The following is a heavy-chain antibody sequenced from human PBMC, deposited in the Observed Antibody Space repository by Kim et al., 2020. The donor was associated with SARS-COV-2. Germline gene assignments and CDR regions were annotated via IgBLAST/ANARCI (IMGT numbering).Heavy chain of an antibody. V-gene: IGHV1-8*01. CDR3: ARKGGFDP. Sequence: SGNTGYAQKFQGRVTMTRNTSISTAYMELSSLRSEDTAVYYCARKGGFDPWGQGTLVTVSS. CDR2: SGNT. J-gene: IGHJ5*02.